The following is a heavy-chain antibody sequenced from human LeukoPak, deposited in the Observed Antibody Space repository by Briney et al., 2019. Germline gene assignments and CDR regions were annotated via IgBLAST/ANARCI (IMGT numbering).Heavy chain of an antibody. Sequence: SQTLSLTSAISSDSGSTNSAACNWLRQSPSRRLERLGRTYYRSKWYNDYAVSVKSRITINPDTSKNQFSLQLNSVTPEDTAVYYCASTPIVGASYFFDYWGQGTLVTVSS. D-gene: IGHD1-26*01. CDR3: ASTPIVGASYFFDY. CDR1: SDSGSTNSAA. J-gene: IGHJ4*02. CDR2: TYYRSKWYN. V-gene: IGHV6-1*01.